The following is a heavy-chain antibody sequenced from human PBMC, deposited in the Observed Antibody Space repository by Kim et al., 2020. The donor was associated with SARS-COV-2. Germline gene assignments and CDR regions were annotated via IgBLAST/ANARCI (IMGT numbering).Heavy chain of an antibody. V-gene: IGHV4-39*07. D-gene: IGHD3-22*01. CDR1: GGSISSSSYY. J-gene: IGHJ4*02. CDR3: ARSITMIVVVPPEFDY. Sequence: SETLSLTCTVSGGSISSSSYYWGWIRQPPGKGLEWIGSIYYSGSTYYNPSLKSRVTISVDTSKNQFSLKLSSVTAADTAVYYCARSITMIVVVPPEFDYWGQGTLVTVSS. CDR2: IYYSGST.